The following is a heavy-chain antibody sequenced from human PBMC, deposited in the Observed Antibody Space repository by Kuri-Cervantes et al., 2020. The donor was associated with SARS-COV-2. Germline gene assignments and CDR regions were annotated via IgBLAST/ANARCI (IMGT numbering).Heavy chain of an antibody. CDR3: AKEGGTIYMDV. CDR2: ISRDSRNT. V-gene: IGHV3-43*01. Sequence: LSLTRAASGFNFNEYTLHWVRQAPGEGLEWVSLISRDSRNTYYADPVKGRFTISRDNSKNSLYLQMNSLRAEDSALYYCAKEGGTIYMDVWGKGTTVTVSS. D-gene: IGHD2-15*01. CDR1: GFNFNEYT. J-gene: IGHJ6*03.